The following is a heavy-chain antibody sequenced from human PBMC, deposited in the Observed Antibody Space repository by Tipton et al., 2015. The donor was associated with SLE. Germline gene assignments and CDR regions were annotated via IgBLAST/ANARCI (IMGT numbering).Heavy chain of an antibody. V-gene: IGHV6-1*01. J-gene: IGHJ4*02. CDR2: TYYRSKWYN. CDR3: ARGRRGLWFGDPSGAYFDY. D-gene: IGHD3-10*01. CDR1: GDSVSSNSAA. Sequence: GLVKPSQTLSLTCAISGDSVSSNSAAWNWIRQSPSRGLEWLGRTYYRSKWYNDYAVSVKSRITINPDTSKNQFSLQLNSVTPEDTAVYYCARGRRGLWFGDPSGAYFDYWGQGTLVTVSS.